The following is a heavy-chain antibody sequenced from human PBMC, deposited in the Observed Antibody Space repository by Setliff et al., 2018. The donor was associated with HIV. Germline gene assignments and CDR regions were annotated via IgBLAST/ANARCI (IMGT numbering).Heavy chain of an antibody. CDR1: GGSISSYY. CDR3: VTSSSWSSRLNF. CDR2: IYCSGST. J-gene: IGHJ4*02. D-gene: IGHD6-13*01. Sequence: SETLSLTCTVSGGSISSYYWSWIRQPPGKGLEWIGYIYCSGSTNYNPSLKSRVTISVDTSKNQFSLKVTSVTAADTAVYYCVTSSSWSSRLNFWGQGMLVTVSS. V-gene: IGHV4-59*12.